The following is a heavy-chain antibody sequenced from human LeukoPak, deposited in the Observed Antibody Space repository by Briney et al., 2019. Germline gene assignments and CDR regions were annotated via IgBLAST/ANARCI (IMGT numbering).Heavy chain of an antibody. J-gene: IGHJ5*02. V-gene: IGHV1-69*05. Sequence: GASVKVSCKASGGTFSNYAISWVRQAPGQGLEWMGGIIPIFGTAKYAQKFQGRVTFTTDESTSTAYMELSSLRSEDTAVYYCATTRGVGAMRKSFDPWGQGTLVTVSS. D-gene: IGHD1-26*01. CDR1: GGTFSNYA. CDR2: IIPIFGTA. CDR3: ATTRGVGAMRKSFDP.